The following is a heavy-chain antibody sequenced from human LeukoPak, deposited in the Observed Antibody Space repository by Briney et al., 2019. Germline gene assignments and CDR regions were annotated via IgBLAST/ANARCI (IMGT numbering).Heavy chain of an antibody. V-gene: IGHV1-8*01. CDR1: GYTFTSYD. D-gene: IGHD6-13*01. CDR2: MNPNSGNT. J-gene: IGHJ6*03. CDR3: ARGAYSSSFYYYYMDV. Sequence: ASVKVSCKASGYTFTSYDINWVRRATGQGLEWMGWMNPNSGNTGYAQKFQGRVTMTRNTSISTAYMELSSLRSEDTAVYYCARGAYSSSFYYYYMDVWGKGTTVTFSS.